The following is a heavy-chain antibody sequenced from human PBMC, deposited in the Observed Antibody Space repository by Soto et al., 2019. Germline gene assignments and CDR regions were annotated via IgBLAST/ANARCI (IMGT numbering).Heavy chain of an antibody. CDR3: AKLGYYYQSPGAPGNWFDP. J-gene: IGHJ5*02. Sequence: GGSLRLSCAVSGFTFSSYGMHWVRQAPGKGLEWVAVISYDGSNKYYADSVKGRFTISRDNSKNTLYLQMNSLRAEDTAVYYCAKLGYYYQSPGAPGNWFDPWGQGTLVTVSS. V-gene: IGHV3-30*18. D-gene: IGHD3-10*01. CDR1: GFTFSSYG. CDR2: ISYDGSNK.